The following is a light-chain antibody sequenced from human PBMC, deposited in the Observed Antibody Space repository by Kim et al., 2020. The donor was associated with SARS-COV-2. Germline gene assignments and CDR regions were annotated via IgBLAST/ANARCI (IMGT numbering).Light chain of an antibody. J-gene: IGLJ2*01. Sequence: SYELTQPPSVSVAPGMTARIACEGNNIGNKDVHWFQQKAGQAPVLVIYYDTDRPSWIPERFSGSNAGDTATLTISSVEAGDEADYYCQVWDSSRDHVVFGGGTMLTVL. CDR1: NIGNKD. CDR2: YDT. CDR3: QVWDSSRDHVV. V-gene: IGLV3-21*04.